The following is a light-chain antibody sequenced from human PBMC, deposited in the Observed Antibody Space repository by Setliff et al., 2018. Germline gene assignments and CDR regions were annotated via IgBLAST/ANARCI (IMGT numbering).Light chain of an antibody. CDR2: EVN. Sequence: QSALTQPPSAPGSPGQSVTISCTGTSSDVGGYNYVSWYQQHPGKAPKLMIYEVNKRPSGVPDRFSGSKSGNTASLTVSGLQAEDEADYYCSSYAGSRNFYVFGTGTKVTVL. J-gene: IGLJ1*01. V-gene: IGLV2-8*01. CDR3: SSYAGSRNFYV. CDR1: SSDVGGYNY.